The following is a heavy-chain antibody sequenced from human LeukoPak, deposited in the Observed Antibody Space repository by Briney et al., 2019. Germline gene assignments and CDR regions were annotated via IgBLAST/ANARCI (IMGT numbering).Heavy chain of an antibody. CDR2: IYSGGSI. V-gene: IGHV3-53*01. CDR1: GFTFSSYA. CDR3: ARALNGFDI. J-gene: IGHJ3*02. Sequence: GGPLRLSCAASGFTFSSYAMHWVRQAPGKGLEWVSVIYSGGSIYYADSVKGRFTISRDNSRNTLYLQMNSLRAEDTAVYYCARALNGFDIWGQGTMVTVSS.